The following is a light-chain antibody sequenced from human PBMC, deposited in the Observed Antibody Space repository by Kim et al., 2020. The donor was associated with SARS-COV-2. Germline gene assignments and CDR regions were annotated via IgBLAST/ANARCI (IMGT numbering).Light chain of an antibody. J-gene: IGLJ3*02. CDR1: TGAVTSGHY. CDR2: DTS. Sequence: QAVVTQEPSLTVSPGGTVTLTCGSSTGAVTSGHYPYWFKQKPGQAPRTLIYDTSNKHSWTPARFSGSLLGGKAALTLSGAQPEDEAEYYCLLSYSGARARVFGGGTQLTVL. V-gene: IGLV7-46*01. CDR3: LLSYSGARARV.